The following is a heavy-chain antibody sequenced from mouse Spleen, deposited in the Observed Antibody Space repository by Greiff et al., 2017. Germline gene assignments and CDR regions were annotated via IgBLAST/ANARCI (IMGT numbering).Heavy chain of an antibody. D-gene: IGHD1-1*01. V-gene: IGHV2-2*01. J-gene: IGHJ1*03. CDR1: GFSLTSYG. Sequence: VQRVESGPGLVQPSQSLSITCTVSGFSLTSYGVHWVRQSPGKGLEWLGVIWSGGRTDYNAAFISRLSISKDNSKGQVFFKMNSLQADETDIYYCARQDYGSNFDVWGTGTTVTVSS. CDR2: IWSGGRT. CDR3: ARQDYGSNFDV.